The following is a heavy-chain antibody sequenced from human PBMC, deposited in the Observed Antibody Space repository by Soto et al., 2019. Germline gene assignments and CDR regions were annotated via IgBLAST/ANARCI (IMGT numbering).Heavy chain of an antibody. Sequence: QVQLVESGGGVVQPGRSLRLSCAASGFTFSSYGMHWVRQAPDKGLEWVAVISYDGSNKYYADSVKGRFTISRDNSKNTLYLQMNSLRAEDTAVYYCAKSHGGYGGVDYWGQGTLVTVSS. V-gene: IGHV3-30*18. CDR3: AKSHGGYGGVDY. D-gene: IGHD5-12*01. CDR1: GFTFSSYG. J-gene: IGHJ4*02. CDR2: ISYDGSNK.